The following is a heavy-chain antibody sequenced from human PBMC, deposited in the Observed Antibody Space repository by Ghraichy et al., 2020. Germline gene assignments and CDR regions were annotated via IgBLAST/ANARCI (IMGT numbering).Heavy chain of an antibody. CDR2: IHSSGST. D-gene: IGHD3-22*01. CDR1: GGSLTSYH. CDR3: ARGGYYESNGYYYWYFDL. Sequence: SETLSLTCTVSGGSLTSYHWSWIRQPPGQGLEWIGYIHSSGSTDYNPSLKSRVAISVDTSKNQFSLKLSSVTAADTAVYYCARGGYYESNGYYYWYFDLWGRGTLVTVSS. V-gene: IGHV4-59*01. J-gene: IGHJ2*01.